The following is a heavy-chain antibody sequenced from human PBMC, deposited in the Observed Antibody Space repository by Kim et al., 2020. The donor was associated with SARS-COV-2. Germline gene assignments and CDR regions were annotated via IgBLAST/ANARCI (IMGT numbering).Heavy chain of an antibody. CDR1: GFTFSSYG. CDR3: AKDTYYYDSSGYNDAFDI. Sequence: GGSLRLSCAASGFTFSSYGMHWVRQAPGKGLEWVAVIWYDGSNKYYADSVKGRFTISRDNSKNTLYLQMNSLRAEDTAVYYCAKDTYYYDSSGYNDAFDIWGQGTMVTVSS. J-gene: IGHJ3*02. V-gene: IGHV3-33*06. D-gene: IGHD3-22*01. CDR2: IWYDGSNK.